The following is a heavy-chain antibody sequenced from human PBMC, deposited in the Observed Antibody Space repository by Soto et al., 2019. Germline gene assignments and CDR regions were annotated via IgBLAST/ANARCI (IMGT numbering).Heavy chain of an antibody. CDR3: ARGGGYDSFDF. V-gene: IGHV4-4*07. J-gene: IGHJ4*02. CDR1: GGSVSGYY. Sequence: PSETLSLTCSVSGGSVSGYYWSWIRQPAGKGLEWIGRVYHTGYTNYNPSLRGRVTMSLDTSKNQISLKLTSVTAADTAVYYCARGGGYDSFDFWGQGIQVTVSS. CDR2: VYHTGYT. D-gene: IGHD2-15*01.